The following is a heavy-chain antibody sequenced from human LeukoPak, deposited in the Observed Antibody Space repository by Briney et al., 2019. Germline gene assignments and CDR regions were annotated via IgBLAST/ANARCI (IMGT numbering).Heavy chain of an antibody. CDR1: GYTFTSYD. CDR2: MNPNSGNT. CDR3: ARDGLRIQDRDPYYYYYYMDV. V-gene: IGHV1-8*01. D-gene: IGHD3-16*01. J-gene: IGHJ6*03. Sequence: ASVKVSCKASGYTFTSYDINWVRQATGQGLEWMGWMNPNSGNTGYAQKFQGRVTMTRNTSISTAYMELSSLRSDDTAVYYCARDGLRIQDRDPYYYYYYMDVWGKGTTVTVSS.